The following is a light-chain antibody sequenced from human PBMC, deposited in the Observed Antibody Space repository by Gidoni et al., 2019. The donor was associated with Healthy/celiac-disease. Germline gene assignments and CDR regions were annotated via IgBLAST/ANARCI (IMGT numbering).Light chain of an antibody. CDR3: MQALQTPLT. CDR1: QSLLHSNGYNY. CDR2: LGS. J-gene: IGKJ4*01. Sequence: DIVMTKSPLSLPVTPGEPAAISCRSSQSLLHSNGYNYLDWYLQKPGQSPQLLIYLGSNRASGVPDRLSGSGSGTDFTLKISRVEAEDVGVYYCMQALQTPLTFGGXTKVEIK. V-gene: IGKV2-28*01.